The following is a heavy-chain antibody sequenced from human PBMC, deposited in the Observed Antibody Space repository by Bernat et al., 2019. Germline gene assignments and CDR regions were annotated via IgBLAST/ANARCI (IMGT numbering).Heavy chain of an antibody. CDR2: TRNKANSYTT. Sequence: EVQLVESGGGLVQPGGSLRLSCAASGFTFSDHYMDWVRQAPGKGLEWVGRTRNKANSYTTEYAASVKGRFTISRDDSKNSLYLQMNSLKTEDTAVYYCARETSSWSREHYYYYYGMDVWGQGTTVTVSS. CDR3: ARETSSWSREHYYYYYGMDV. V-gene: IGHV3-72*01. CDR1: GFTFSDHY. D-gene: IGHD6-13*01. J-gene: IGHJ6*02.